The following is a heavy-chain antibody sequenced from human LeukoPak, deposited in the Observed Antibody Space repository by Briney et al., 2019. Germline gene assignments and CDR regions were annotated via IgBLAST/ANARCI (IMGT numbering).Heavy chain of an antibody. CDR1: GFNFNDYA. V-gene: IGHV3-23*01. D-gene: IGHD3-22*01. Sequence: GGSLRLSCAASGFNFNDYAMTWVRQAPGKGLEWVSGITGGSGNRDYGDSVKGRFTFSRDNSKNTLYLQMNSLRAEDTAVYYCAKEEGYYYDSGGYYVEYFQHWGQGTLVTVSS. J-gene: IGHJ1*01. CDR3: AKEEGYYYDSGGYYVEYFQH. CDR2: ITGGSGNR.